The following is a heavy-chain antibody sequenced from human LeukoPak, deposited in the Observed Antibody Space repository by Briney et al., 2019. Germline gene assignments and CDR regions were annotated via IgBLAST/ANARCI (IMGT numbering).Heavy chain of an antibody. Sequence: GGSLRLSCAASGFTFSSYWMHWVRQAPGKGLVWVSRINSDGSSTSYADSVKGRFTISRDNAKNTLYLQIDSLRDDDTAVYYCTRGDCSSISCPQDWFDPWGQGTLVTVSS. CDR1: GFTFSSYW. CDR3: TRGDCSSISCPQDWFDP. D-gene: IGHD2-2*01. CDR2: INSDGSST. J-gene: IGHJ5*02. V-gene: IGHV3-74*01.